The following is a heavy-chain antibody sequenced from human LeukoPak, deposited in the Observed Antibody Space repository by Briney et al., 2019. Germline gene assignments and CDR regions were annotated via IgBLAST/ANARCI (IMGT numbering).Heavy chain of an antibody. Sequence: SVKVPCKASGGTFSSYAISWVRQAPGQGLEWMGGIIPIFGTANYAQKFQGRVTITADESTSTAYMELSSLRSEDTAVYYCARELGGQHKSRVLDYWGQGTLVTVSS. CDR2: IIPIFGTA. D-gene: IGHD3-16*01. CDR1: GGTFSSYA. CDR3: ARELGGQHKSRVLDY. V-gene: IGHV1-69*13. J-gene: IGHJ4*02.